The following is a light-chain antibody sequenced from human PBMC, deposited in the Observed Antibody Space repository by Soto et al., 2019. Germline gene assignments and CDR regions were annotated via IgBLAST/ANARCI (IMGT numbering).Light chain of an antibody. J-gene: IGLJ2*01. V-gene: IGLV2-14*01. CDR2: DVT. CDR3: CSYTRSSTLV. CDR1: SSDVGGYDY. Sequence: QSALTQPASVSGSPGQSITISCSGTSSDVGGYDYVSWYQQHPGKAPKLMIYDVTNRPSGVSNRFSGSKSDNTASLTISGLQADDEADYYCCSYTRSSTLVFGGGTKLTVL.